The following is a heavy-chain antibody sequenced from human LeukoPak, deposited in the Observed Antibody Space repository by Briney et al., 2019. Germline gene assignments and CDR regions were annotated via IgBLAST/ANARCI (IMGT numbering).Heavy chain of an antibody. J-gene: IGHJ6*02. V-gene: IGHV1-69*13. CDR3: ARESAYLVTVTTKSGYYCGMDV. CDR2: IIPIFGTA. CDR1: GGTFSSYA. Sequence: ASVKVSCKASGGTFSSYAISWVRQAPGQGLEWMGGIIPIFGTANYAQKFQGRVTITADESTSTAYMELSSLRSEDTAVYYCARESAYLVTVTTKSGYYCGMDVWGQGTAVTVSS. D-gene: IGHD4-17*01.